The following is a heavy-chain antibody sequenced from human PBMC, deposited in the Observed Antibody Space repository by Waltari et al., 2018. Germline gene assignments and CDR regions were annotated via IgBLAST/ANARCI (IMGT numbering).Heavy chain of an antibody. D-gene: IGHD1-1*01. CDR1: GGTFSRYA. CDR2: LNPIFGTA. J-gene: IGHJ4*02. V-gene: IGHV1-69*01. CDR3: ARSRVELERGRYFDY. Sequence: QVPLVQSGAAVTPPGSSVTVSCQASGGTFSRYALSWVRQAPGPGLAWMGGLNPIFGTANYAQKFQGRVTMTADESTITAYMELSSLRSEDTAVYYCARSRVELERGRYFDYWGQGTLVTVSS.